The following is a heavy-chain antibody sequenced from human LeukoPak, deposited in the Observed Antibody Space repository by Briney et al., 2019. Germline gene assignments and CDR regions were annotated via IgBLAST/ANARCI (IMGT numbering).Heavy chain of an antibody. D-gene: IGHD1-26*01. CDR2: INPNSGGT. CDR1: GYTFTGYY. CDR3: ARDLEWELLYGMDV. V-gene: IGHV1-2*02. J-gene: IGHJ6*02. Sequence: ASVTVSCKASGYTFTGYYMHWVRQAPGQGLEWMGWINPNSGGTNYAQKFQGRVTMTRDTSISTAYMELSRLRSDDTAVYYCARDLEWELLYGMDVWGQGTTVTVSS.